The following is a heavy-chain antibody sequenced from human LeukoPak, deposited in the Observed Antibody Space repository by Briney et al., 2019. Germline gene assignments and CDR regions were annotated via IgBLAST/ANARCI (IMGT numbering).Heavy chain of an antibody. CDR3: ATHPDYDFWSGYSS. D-gene: IGHD3-3*01. CDR2: IYTSGST. CDR1: GGSISSYY. V-gene: IGHV4-4*07. Sequence: PSETLSLTCTVSGGSISSYYWSWIRQPAGKGLEWIGRIYTSGSTNYNPSLKSRVTMSVDTSKNQFSLKLSSVTAADTAVYYCATHPDYDFWSGYSSWGQGTLVTVSS. J-gene: IGHJ5*02.